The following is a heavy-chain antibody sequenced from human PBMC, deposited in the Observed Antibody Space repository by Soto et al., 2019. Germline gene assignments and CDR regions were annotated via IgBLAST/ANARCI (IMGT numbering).Heavy chain of an antibody. CDR3: ARDLGYYDSSGRRSAFDI. CDR1: GFTFSSYS. CDR2: ISSSSSYI. J-gene: IGHJ3*02. V-gene: IGHV3-21*01. D-gene: IGHD3-22*01. Sequence: GGSLRLYCAASGFTFSSYSMNWVRQASGKGLEWVSSISSSSSYIYYADSVKGRFTISRDNAKNSLYLQMNSLRAEDTAVYYCARDLGYYDSSGRRSAFDIWGQGT.